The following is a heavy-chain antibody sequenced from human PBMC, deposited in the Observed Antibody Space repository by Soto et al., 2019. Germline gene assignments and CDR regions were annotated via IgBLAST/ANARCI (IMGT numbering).Heavy chain of an antibody. Sequence: SETLSLTCTVSGGSISSDSYYWGWIRQSPEKGLEWIASISYSGSTNYNPSLKSRVTISVDTSKNQFSLRLSSVTAADTAVYYCARGYGRNFDYWGQGTLVPVSS. CDR1: GGSISSDSYY. D-gene: IGHD5-18*01. V-gene: IGHV4-39*07. J-gene: IGHJ4*02. CDR3: ARGYGRNFDY. CDR2: ISYSGST.